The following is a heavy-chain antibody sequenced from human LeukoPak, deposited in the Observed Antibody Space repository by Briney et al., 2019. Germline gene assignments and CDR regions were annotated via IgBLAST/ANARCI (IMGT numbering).Heavy chain of an antibody. V-gene: IGHV4-39*07. CDR3: ARVPTWLGIYYFDY. CDR1: GGSISSSSYC. Sequence: PSETLSLTCTVSGGSISSSSYCWGWIRQPPGKGLEWIGSIYYSGSTYYNPSLKSRVTISVDTSKNQFSLKLSSVTAADTAVYYCARVPTWLGIYYFDYWGQGTLVTVSS. J-gene: IGHJ4*02. D-gene: IGHD3-9*01. CDR2: IYYSGST.